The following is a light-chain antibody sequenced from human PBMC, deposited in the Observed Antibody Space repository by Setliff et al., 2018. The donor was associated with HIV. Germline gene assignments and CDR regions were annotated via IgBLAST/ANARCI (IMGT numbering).Light chain of an antibody. CDR2: YDS. CDR3: QVWDSSSDHPYV. CDR1: NIGSKS. J-gene: IGLJ1*01. V-gene: IGLV3-21*01. Sequence: SYELAQPPSVSVAPGKTARITCGGNNIGSKSVHWYKQKPGQAPVVVIYYDSDRPSGIPERFSGSNSGNTATLTISRVEAGDEADYYCQVWDSSSDHPYVFGTGTKVTVL.